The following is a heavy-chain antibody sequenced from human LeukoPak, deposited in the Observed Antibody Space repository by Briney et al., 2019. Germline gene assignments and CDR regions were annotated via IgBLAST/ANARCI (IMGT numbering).Heavy chain of an antibody. J-gene: IGHJ6*03. CDR2: IYYSGST. V-gene: IGHV4-39*01. CDR3: ARGTGYSYGYFYYYMDV. Sequence: PSETLSLTCTVSGGSISSSSYYWGWIRQPPGKGLEWIGSIYYSGSTYYNPSLKSRVTISVDTSKNQFSLKLSSVTAADTAVYYCARGTGYSYGYFYYYMDVWGKGTTVTVSS. CDR1: GGSISSSSYY. D-gene: IGHD5-18*01.